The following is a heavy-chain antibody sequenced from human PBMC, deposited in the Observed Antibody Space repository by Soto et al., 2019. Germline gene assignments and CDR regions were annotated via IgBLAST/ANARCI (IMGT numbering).Heavy chain of an antibody. CDR1: GGSISSSSYY. CDR3: AEYCSGGSCSAEYFQH. CDR2: IYYSGST. D-gene: IGHD2-15*01. V-gene: IGHV4-39*01. J-gene: IGHJ1*01. Sequence: QLQLQESGPGLVKPSETLSLTCTVSGGSISSSSYYWGWIRQPPGKGLEWIGSIYYSGSTYYNPSLKSRVTISVDTSKNQFSLKLSSVTAADTAVYYCAEYCSGGSCSAEYFQHWGQGTLVTVSS.